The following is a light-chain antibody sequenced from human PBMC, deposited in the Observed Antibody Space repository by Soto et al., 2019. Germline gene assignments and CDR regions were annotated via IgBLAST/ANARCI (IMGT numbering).Light chain of an antibody. V-gene: IGKV3-15*01. CDR2: GAS. CDR3: QQYYNWPPWT. J-gene: IGKJ1*01. Sequence: EIVLTQSPATLSVSPGERATLSCRASRSVSSNLAWYQQKPGQAPRLLIYGASTRATGIPARFSGSGSGTEFTLTISSLKSEDFAVYSCQQYYNWPPWTFGQGTKVEIK. CDR1: RSVSSN.